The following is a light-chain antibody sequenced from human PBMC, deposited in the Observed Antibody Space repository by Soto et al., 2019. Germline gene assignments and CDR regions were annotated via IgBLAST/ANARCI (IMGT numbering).Light chain of an antibody. CDR2: DAS. Sequence: DIVLTQSPATPSLSPGGRSTLSCKASQSVSSDLALYQQKLGQAPRIIIFDASNRATGIASRFSGGGSGTDFTLTISSLEPEDFAVYYCQQHSNWPWTFGQGTKVDIK. J-gene: IGKJ1*01. V-gene: IGKV3-11*01. CDR1: QSVSSD. CDR3: QQHSNWPWT.